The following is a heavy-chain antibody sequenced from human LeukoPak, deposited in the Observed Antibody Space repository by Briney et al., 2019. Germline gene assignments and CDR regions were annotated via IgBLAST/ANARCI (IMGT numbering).Heavy chain of an antibody. J-gene: IGHJ4*02. CDR1: GFSFSSYE. CDR3: ARFCRGIYRTDFVY. D-gene: IGHD3-16*02. V-gene: IGHV3-48*03. Sequence: QTGGSLRLSCAASGFSFSSYEINWVRQAPGKGLEWVSYISSSGSTIYYPDSVKGRFTISRDNAKNSLYLQMNSLRAEDTALYYCARFCRGIYRTDFVYGGRGTLVTVSS. CDR2: ISSSGSTI.